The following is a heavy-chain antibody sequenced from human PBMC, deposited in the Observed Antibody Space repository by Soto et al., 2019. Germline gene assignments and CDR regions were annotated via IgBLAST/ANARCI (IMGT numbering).Heavy chain of an antibody. CDR2: IKCDGSSK. Sequence: VQLVESGGGVVQPGGSLRLSCAASGFTFSSYCMHWVRQAPGTGLEWVAGIKCDGSSKNYADSVKGRFTISRDNAKNTLYLQMNSLRPEDTAAYYCARAIRNYDAVDVWGQGTMVTVSS. J-gene: IGHJ6*02. CDR3: ARAIRNYDAVDV. V-gene: IGHV3-30*04. CDR1: GFTFSSYC.